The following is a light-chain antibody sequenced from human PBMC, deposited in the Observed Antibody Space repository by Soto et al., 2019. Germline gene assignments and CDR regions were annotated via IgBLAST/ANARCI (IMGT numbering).Light chain of an antibody. CDR1: QSVSSY. V-gene: IGKV3-11*01. CDR2: DAS. Sequence: IMLTQSQDTLSLSPVERAPLSGRASQSVSSYLAWYQQKPGQAPRLLIYDASNRATGIPARFSGSGSGTDFTLTISSLEPEDFAVYYCQQRSNWPYTFGQGTKVDI. J-gene: IGKJ2*01. CDR3: QQRSNWPYT.